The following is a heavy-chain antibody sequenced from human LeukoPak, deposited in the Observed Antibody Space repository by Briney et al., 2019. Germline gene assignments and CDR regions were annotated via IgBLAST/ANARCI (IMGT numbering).Heavy chain of an antibody. CDR2: ISAYNGNT. J-gene: IGHJ4*02. CDR3: ARGGVVVPAAITEFDY. V-gene: IGHV1-18*01. Sequence: ASVKVSCKASGYTFTSYGISWVRQAPGQGLEWMGWISAYNGNTNYAQKLQGRVTMTTDTSTSTAYMELRSLRSEDTAVYYCARGGVVVPAAITEFDYWGQGTLVTVSS. D-gene: IGHD2-2*02. CDR1: GYTFTSYG.